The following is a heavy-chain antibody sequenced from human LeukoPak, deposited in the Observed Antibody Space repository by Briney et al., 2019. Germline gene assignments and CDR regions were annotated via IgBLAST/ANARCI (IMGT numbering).Heavy chain of an antibody. V-gene: IGHV6-1*01. Sequence: SLTLSLTCAISGDRVSSNSAAWNWIRQSPSRGLEWLGRTYYRSKWHYDYAESVKRRITVNPDTSKNQFSLQLNSVTPEDAAVYYCARQSSTDYYYYGLDVWGQGTTVAVSS. CDR1: GDRVSSNSAA. CDR3: ARQSSTDYYYYGLDV. J-gene: IGHJ6*02. CDR2: TYYRSKWHY. D-gene: IGHD1-1*01.